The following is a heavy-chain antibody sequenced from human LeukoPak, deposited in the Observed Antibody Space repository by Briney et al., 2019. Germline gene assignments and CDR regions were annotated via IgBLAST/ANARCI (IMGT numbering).Heavy chain of an antibody. CDR2: IRYDGSNK. CDR3: AKDPRRYSRTGGYFDY. V-gene: IGHV3-30*02. D-gene: IGHD6-13*01. CDR1: GFTFSSYG. J-gene: IGHJ4*02. Sequence: GGSLRLSCAASGFTFSSYGMHWVRRGPGKGPEWVAFIRYDGSNKNYADSVKGRFTISRDNSKNTLYLQMNSLRAEDTAVYYCAKDPRRYSRTGGYFDYWGQGTLVTVSS.